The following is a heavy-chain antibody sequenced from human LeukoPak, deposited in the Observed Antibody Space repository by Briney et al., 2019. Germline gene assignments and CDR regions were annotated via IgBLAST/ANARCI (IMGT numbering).Heavy chain of an antibody. CDR1: DGSISSGDYY. V-gene: IGHV4-39*01. CDR2: IYYSGST. Sequence: SETLSLTCTVSDGSISSGDYYWSWIRQPPGKGLEWIGSIYYSGSTYYNPSLKSRVTISVDTSKNQFSLKLSSVTAADTAVYYCARSLDSSGYYLFYWGQGTLVTVSS. J-gene: IGHJ4*02. D-gene: IGHD3-22*01. CDR3: ARSLDSSGYYLFY.